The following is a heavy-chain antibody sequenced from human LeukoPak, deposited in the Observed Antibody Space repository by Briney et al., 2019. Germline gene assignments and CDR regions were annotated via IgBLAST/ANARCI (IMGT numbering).Heavy chain of an antibody. D-gene: IGHD3-3*01. CDR2: ISGSGGST. CDR1: GFTFSSYA. V-gene: IGHV3-23*01. Sequence: GGSLRLPCAASGFTFSSYAMSWVRQAPGKGLEWVSAISGSGGSTYYADSVKGRFTTSRDNSKNTLYMQMNSVRAEDTAVYYCAKDGVYDFWSGYYLDYWGQGTLVTVSS. J-gene: IGHJ4*02. CDR3: AKDGVYDFWSGYYLDY.